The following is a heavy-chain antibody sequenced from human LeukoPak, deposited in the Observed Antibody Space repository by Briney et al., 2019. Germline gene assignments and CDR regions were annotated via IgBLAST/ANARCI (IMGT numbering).Heavy chain of an antibody. CDR1: GFTFSSYA. J-gene: IGHJ4*02. V-gene: IGHV3-23*01. D-gene: IGHD3-3*01. Sequence: PGGSLRLSCAASGFTFSSYAMSWVRQAPGKGLEWVSAISGSGGSTYYADSVKGRFTISRDNSKNTLYLQMNSLRAEDTAVYYCAKDGERFLEWSSPLGYWGQGTLVTVSS. CDR2: ISGSGGST. CDR3: AKDGERFLEWSSPLGY.